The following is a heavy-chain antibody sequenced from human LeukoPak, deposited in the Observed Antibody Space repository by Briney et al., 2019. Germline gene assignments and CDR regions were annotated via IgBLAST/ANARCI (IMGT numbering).Heavy chain of an antibody. Sequence: PSETLSLTCTVSGGSISTYLWNWIRQPPGKGLEWIGYIYYSGSTNYNPSLKSRATISVDTSKNQFSLKLTSVTAADTAVYYCARARYGSGSYAFDYWGQGTLLTVSS. D-gene: IGHD3-10*01. V-gene: IGHV4-59*13. CDR3: ARARYGSGSYAFDY. CDR2: IYYSGST. CDR1: GGSISTYL. J-gene: IGHJ4*02.